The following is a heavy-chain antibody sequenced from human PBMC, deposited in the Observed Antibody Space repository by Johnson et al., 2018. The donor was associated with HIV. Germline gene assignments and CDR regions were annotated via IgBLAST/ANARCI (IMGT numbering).Heavy chain of an antibody. CDR1: GFTFSSYG. CDR3: ARGLGAAAGAFDI. V-gene: IGHV3-23*04. CDR2: IRGSGGST. Sequence: VQLVESGGGLVQPGGSLRLSCAASGFTFSSYGMSWVRQAPGKGLEWVSAIRGSGGSTYYADSVKGRFTISRDNSKNTLYLQRNSLRAEDPAVYYCARGLGAAAGAFDIWGQGTMVTVSS. J-gene: IGHJ3*02. D-gene: IGHD6-13*01.